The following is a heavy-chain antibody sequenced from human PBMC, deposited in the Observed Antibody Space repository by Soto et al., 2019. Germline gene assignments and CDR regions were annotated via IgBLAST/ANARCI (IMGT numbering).Heavy chain of an antibody. CDR3: ARETPGGYGVPDAFDI. CDR1: GFTFSSYS. D-gene: IGHD4-17*01. J-gene: IGHJ3*02. CDR2: ISSSSYI. Sequence: GGSLRLSCAASGFTFSSYSMNWVRQAPGKGLEWVSSISSSSYIYYADSVKGRFTISRDNAKNSLYLQMNSLRAEDTAVYYCARETPGGYGVPDAFDIWGQGTMVTVSS. V-gene: IGHV3-21*01.